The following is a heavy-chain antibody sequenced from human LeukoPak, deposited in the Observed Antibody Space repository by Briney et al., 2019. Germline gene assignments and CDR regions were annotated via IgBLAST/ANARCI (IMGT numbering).Heavy chain of an antibody. CDR3: ARDNAGGYCTSSSCYEKNNWFDP. CDR2: INTYNGNT. J-gene: IGHJ5*02. Sequence: ASVKVSCKAPGYTFNNYGISWVRQAPGQGLEWMGWINTYNGNTNYAQKLQGRVTMTTDTSTSTAYMELRSLTSDDAAVYYCARDNAGGYCTSSSCYEKNNWFDPWGQGTLVTVSS. V-gene: IGHV1-18*01. D-gene: IGHD2-2*01. CDR1: GYTFNNYG.